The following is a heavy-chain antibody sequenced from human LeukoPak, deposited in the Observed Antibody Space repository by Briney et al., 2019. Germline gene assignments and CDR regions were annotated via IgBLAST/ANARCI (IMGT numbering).Heavy chain of an antibody. CDR1: GGSISSYY. D-gene: IGHD6-19*01. CDR2: IYYSGST. Sequence: SETLSLTCTVSGGSISSYYWSWIRQPPGKGLEWIGYIYYSGSTYYNPSLKSRVTISVDTSKNQFSLKLSSVTAADTAVYYCARDRKQWLPQLLYYYYGMDVWGQGTTVTVSS. J-gene: IGHJ6*02. V-gene: IGHV4-59*12. CDR3: ARDRKQWLPQLLYYYYGMDV.